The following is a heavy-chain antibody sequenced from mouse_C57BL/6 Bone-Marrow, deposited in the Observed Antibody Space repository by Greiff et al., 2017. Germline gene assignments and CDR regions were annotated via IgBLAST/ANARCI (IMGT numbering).Heavy chain of an antibody. J-gene: IGHJ1*03. CDR3: AREKSGSSHWYFDV. D-gene: IGHD1-1*01. CDR2: ISDGGSYT. V-gene: IGHV5-4*01. Sequence: EVKVVESGGGLVKPGGSLKLSCAASGFTFSSYAMSWVRQTPEKRLEWVATISDGGSYTYYPDNVQGRFTFSIDKAKNNLYLQLSHLKSEDTAMYYCAREKSGSSHWYFDVWGTGTTVTVSS. CDR1: GFTFSSYA.